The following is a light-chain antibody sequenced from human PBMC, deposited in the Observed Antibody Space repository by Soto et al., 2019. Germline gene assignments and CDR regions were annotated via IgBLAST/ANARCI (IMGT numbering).Light chain of an antibody. CDR2: EVS. Sequence: QSVLTQHPSASGSPGQSVTISCTGCSSDVGGYNFVSWYQQHPGKAPKLMIYEVSKRPSGVPDRFSGSKSDYTASLTVSGLQADDEADYYCSSYAGSNHYVFGTGTKVTVL. J-gene: IGLJ1*01. CDR1: SSDVGGYNF. CDR3: SSYAGSNHYV. V-gene: IGLV2-8*01.